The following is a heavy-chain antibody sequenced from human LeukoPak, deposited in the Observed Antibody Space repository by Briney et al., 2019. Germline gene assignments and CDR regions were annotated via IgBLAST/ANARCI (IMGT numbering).Heavy chain of an antibody. J-gene: IGHJ4*02. CDR3: ASSGSYWGIF. CDR1: GFKFEDYA. CDR2: ISSSSSYI. Sequence: GRSLRLSCAVSGFKFEDYAMNWVRQAPGKGLEWVSSISSSSSYIYYADSVKGRFTISRDNAKNSLYLQMNSLRAEDTAVYYCASSGSYWGIFWGQGTLVTVSS. D-gene: IGHD1-26*01. V-gene: IGHV3-21*01.